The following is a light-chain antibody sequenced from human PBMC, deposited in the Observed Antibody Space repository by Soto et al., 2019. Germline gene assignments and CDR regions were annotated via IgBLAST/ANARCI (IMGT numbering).Light chain of an antibody. CDR1: TIGRKN. CDR3: QVWNHSRDNVL. V-gene: IGLV3-21*04. Sequence: SSELTQPPSVSLAPGKTARITCGGSTIGRKNVHWYQQKPGQSPVLVIYSDSDRPSGIPERFSGSNSGNTATLTISRVEAGDEADYYCQVWNHSRDNVLFGGGTKVTVL. J-gene: IGLJ3*02. CDR2: SDS.